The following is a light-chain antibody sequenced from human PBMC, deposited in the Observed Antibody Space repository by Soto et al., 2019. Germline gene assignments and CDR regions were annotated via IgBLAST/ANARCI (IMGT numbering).Light chain of an antibody. CDR1: SSDVGGYNY. V-gene: IGLV2-14*01. Sequence: QSVLTQPASVSGSPGQSITISCTGTSSDVGGYNYVSWYQQHPGKAPNLIIFDVSNRPSGVSNRFSGSKSGNSASLTISGLQAEDEADYFCSSYTGSNTPVVFRGGTKLTVL. J-gene: IGLJ2*01. CDR2: DVS. CDR3: SSYTGSNTPVV.